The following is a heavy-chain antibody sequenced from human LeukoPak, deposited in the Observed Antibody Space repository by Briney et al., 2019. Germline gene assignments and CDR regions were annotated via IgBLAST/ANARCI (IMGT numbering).Heavy chain of an antibody. J-gene: IGHJ6*03. CDR3: AKLGGHPLHNYYVGV. D-gene: IGHD3-16*01. CDR1: GFTFSSNA. Sequence: PGGSLRLSCAASGFTFSSNAMSWVRQAPGKGLEWVSGILDSGNSTYYANSVKGRFTISRYNSNNTLYLQINSLRAEDTAVYYCAKLGGHPLHNYYVGVWGKGTTVAVSS. CDR2: ILDSGNST. V-gene: IGHV3-23*01.